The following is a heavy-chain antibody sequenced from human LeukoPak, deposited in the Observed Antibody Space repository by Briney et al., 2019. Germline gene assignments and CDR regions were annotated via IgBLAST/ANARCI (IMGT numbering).Heavy chain of an antibody. V-gene: IGHV1-69*04. Sequence: ASVKVSCEASGYTFTSYGFSWVRQAPGQGLEWMGRIIPILGIANYAQKFQGRVTITADKSTSTAYMELSSLRSEDTAVYYCASAYGSGSYHYGMDVWGQGTTVTVSS. CDR2: IIPILGIA. CDR3: ASAYGSGSYHYGMDV. D-gene: IGHD3-10*01. J-gene: IGHJ6*02. CDR1: GYTFTSYG.